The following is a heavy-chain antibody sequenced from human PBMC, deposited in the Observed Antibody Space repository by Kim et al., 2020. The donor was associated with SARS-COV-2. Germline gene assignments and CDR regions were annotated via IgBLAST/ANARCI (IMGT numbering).Heavy chain of an antibody. D-gene: IGHD3-9*01. CDR2: IYYSGST. CDR1: GGSISSSSYY. V-gene: IGHV4-39*01. CDR3: ARQRYFDWLPSYYFDY. Sequence: SETLSLTCTVSGGSISSSSYYWGWIRQPPGKGLEWIGSIYYSGSTYYNPSLKSRVTISVDTSKNQFSLKLSSVTAADTAVYYCARQRYFDWLPSYYFDYWGQGTLVTVSS. J-gene: IGHJ4*02.